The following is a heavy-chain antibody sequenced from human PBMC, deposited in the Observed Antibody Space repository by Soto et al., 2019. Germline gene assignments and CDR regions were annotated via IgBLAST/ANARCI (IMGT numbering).Heavy chain of an antibody. J-gene: IGHJ2*01. V-gene: IGHV2-5*02. CDR3: AHRGGGIVDWYFDL. Sequence: QITLNESGPTLVKPTQTLTLTCTFSGFSLGTYGVGVGWIRQPPGKALEWLGIIYWDDDKRYSPSLKSRLTITQDTSKRQVFLTLTNMDPVDTATYSCAHRGGGIVDWYFDLWGRGTPVIVSS. CDR1: GFSLGTYGVG. D-gene: IGHD1-26*01. CDR2: IYWDDDK.